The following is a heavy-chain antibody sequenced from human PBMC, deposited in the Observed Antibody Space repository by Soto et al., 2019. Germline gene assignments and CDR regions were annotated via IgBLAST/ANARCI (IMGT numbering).Heavy chain of an antibody. CDR1: GCSISTFY. D-gene: IGHD2-8*01. CDR2: IYYTGST. Sequence: PXETLSLTCTVSGCSISTFYWNWIRQPPGKGLEWIGYIYYTGSTYYNPSLKSRVSISVDTSKNHFSLNLNSMTTADTALYYCARGLSNGVIDVWGQGTTVTVSS. V-gene: IGHV4-59*01. J-gene: IGHJ6*02. CDR3: ARGLSNGVIDV.